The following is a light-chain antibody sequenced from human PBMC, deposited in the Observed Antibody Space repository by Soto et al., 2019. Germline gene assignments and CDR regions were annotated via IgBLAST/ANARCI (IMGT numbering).Light chain of an antibody. V-gene: IGKV4-1*01. CDR1: QSVLYRSNTKNY. Sequence: DIVMTQSPDSLAVSLGERATINCKSSQSVLYRSNTKNYLAWYQQKPGQPPNLLIYWASTRESGVTDRFSGSGSVTDFTLTISSLQAEDVAVYYCQQYYSLPPTFGQGTKVEIK. J-gene: IGKJ1*01. CDR2: WAS. CDR3: QQYYSLPPT.